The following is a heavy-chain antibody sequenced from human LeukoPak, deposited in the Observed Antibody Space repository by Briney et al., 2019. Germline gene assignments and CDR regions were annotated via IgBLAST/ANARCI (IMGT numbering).Heavy chain of an antibody. V-gene: IGHV1-3*01. CDR3: ARERWHCRVNCYSVYYYALDV. CDR1: GYTFTNYA. J-gene: IGHJ6*02. D-gene: IGHD2-15*01. Sequence: ASVTVSCKGSGYTFTNYAVHWVRQAPGQRLEWLGWINPGNGDTKYSQNFQGRVTVTSDTSAATAYVELNSLTSEDTAVYYCARERWHCRVNCYSVYYYALDVWGQGTTVTVSS. CDR2: INPGNGDT.